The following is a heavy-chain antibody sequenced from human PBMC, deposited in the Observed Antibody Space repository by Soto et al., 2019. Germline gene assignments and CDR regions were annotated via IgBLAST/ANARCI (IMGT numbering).Heavy chain of an antibody. V-gene: IGHV1-8*01. CDR3: ARQKSSGGDNWFDP. D-gene: IGHD6-25*01. Sequence: ASVKVSCKASGYTFTSYDINWVRQATGQGLEWMGWMNPNSGNTGYAQKFQGRVTMTRNTSISTAYMELSSLRSEDTAVYYCARQKSSGGDNWFDPWGQGTLVTVSS. CDR2: MNPNSGNT. CDR1: GYTFTSYD. J-gene: IGHJ5*02.